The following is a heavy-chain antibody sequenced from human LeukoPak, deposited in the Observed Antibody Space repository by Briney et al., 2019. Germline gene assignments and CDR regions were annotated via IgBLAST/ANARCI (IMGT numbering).Heavy chain of an antibody. CDR2: IYPGDSDT. CDR1: GYSFTSYW. CDR3: ARQVGATTRPFDS. D-gene: IGHD1-26*01. V-gene: IGHV5-51*01. J-gene: IGHJ4*02. Sequence: GESLKISCKASGYSFTSYWIVWVRQMPGKGLEWMGIIYPGDSDTRYSPSFQGQVTISADKSICTAYLQWNSLKASDTAIYYCARQVGATTRPFDSWGQGTLVTVSS.